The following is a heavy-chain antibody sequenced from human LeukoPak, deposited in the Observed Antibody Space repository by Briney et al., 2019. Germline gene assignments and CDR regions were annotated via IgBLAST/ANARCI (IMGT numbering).Heavy chain of an antibody. CDR1: GYTFTSSG. V-gene: IGHV1-2*02. D-gene: IGHD3-3*01. CDR2: INPNSGGT. J-gene: IGHJ4*02. CDR3: ARDSVGRFLEWLLSY. Sequence: ASVKFSCKASGYTFTSSGISRVRQARGQGLEWMGWINPNSGGTNYAQKFQGRVTMTRDTSISTAYMELSRLRSDDTAVYYCARDSVGRFLEWLLSYWGQGTLVTVSS.